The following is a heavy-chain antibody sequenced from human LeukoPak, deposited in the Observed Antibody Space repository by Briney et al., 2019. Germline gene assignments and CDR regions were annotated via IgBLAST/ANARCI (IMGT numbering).Heavy chain of an antibody. CDR1: GFTFSSYS. Sequence: GGSLRLSCAASGFTFSSYSMNWVRQAPGKGLEWVSSISSSSSYIYYADSVKGRFTISRDNAKNSLYLQMNSLRAEDTAVYYCARDFTQWLVDPELDHWGQGTLVTVSS. D-gene: IGHD6-19*01. CDR2: ISSSSSYI. CDR3: ARDFTQWLVDPELDH. V-gene: IGHV3-21*01. J-gene: IGHJ4*02.